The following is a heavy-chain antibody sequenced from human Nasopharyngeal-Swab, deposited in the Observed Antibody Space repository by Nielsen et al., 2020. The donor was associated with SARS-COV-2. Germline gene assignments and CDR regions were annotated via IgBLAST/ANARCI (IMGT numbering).Heavy chain of an antibody. V-gene: IGHV1-18*01. CDR3: ARLTGNDWFSDY. CDR1: GYTFSRHV. Sequence: ASVKVSCKASGYTFSRHVLLWVRQAPGQGLEWLGWITSYNGNTNYAQEFQGRVTVTTDTSTSTGYMELRSLRSDDTAVYFCARLTGNDWFSDYWGQGTLVTVSS. D-gene: IGHD3-9*01. J-gene: IGHJ4*02. CDR2: ITSYNGNT.